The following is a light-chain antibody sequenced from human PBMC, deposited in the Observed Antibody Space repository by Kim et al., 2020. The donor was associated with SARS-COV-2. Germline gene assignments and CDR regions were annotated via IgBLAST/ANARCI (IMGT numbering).Light chain of an antibody. V-gene: IGKV1-39*01. CDR3: QQSYSTPPST. J-gene: IGKJ5*01. CDR1: QSIRKY. CDR2: LTS. Sequence: DIQMTQSPSSLSASVGDRVTITCRASQSIRKYLNWYQQKPGKAPNLLIYLTSTLQSGVPSRFSGSGSETDFTLTISSLQPEDSATYYCQQSYSTPPSTFGQGTRRGSK.